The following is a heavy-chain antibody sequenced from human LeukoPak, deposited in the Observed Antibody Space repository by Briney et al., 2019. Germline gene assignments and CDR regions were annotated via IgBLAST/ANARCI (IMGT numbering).Heavy chain of an antibody. Sequence: GASVKVSCKASGGTFSSYAISWVRQAPGRGLEWMGGIIPIFGTANYAQKFQGRVTITTDESTSTAYMELSGLRSDDTAVYYCARDYRGYSYPDYWGQGTLVTVSS. V-gene: IGHV1-69*05. D-gene: IGHD5-18*01. J-gene: IGHJ4*02. CDR2: IIPIFGTA. CDR1: GGTFSSYA. CDR3: ARDYRGYSYPDY.